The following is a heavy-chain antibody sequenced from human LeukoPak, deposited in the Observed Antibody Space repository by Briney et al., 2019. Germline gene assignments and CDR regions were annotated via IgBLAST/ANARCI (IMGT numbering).Heavy chain of an antibody. V-gene: IGHV3-48*02. CDR1: GFTLTGYT. CDR2: ISTSSTR. CDR3: AGGLLRYSDY. J-gene: IGHJ4*02. Sequence: QPGGSLRLSCAASGFTLTGYTMTWVRQAPGKGLYWISSISTSSTRYYADSVKGRFTVSRDNAKNSLSLQMNSLRDEDTAVYYCAGGLLRYSDYWGRGTLVTVSS. D-gene: IGHD3-9*01.